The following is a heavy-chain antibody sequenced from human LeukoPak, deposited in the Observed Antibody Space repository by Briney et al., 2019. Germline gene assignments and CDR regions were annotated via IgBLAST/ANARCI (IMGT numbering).Heavy chain of an antibody. J-gene: IGHJ4*02. CDR2: IYFSGNT. CDR1: GDSISSSSYY. D-gene: IGHD6-19*01. CDR3: ARQRYSSGWYIDC. Sequence: PSETLSLTCTVSGDSISSSSYYWGWIRQPPGKGLEWIGSIYFSGNTYYNPSLKSRVNISVDTSKNQFSLKLSSVTAADTAVYYCARQRYSSGWYIDCWGQGTLVTVSS. V-gene: IGHV4-39*01.